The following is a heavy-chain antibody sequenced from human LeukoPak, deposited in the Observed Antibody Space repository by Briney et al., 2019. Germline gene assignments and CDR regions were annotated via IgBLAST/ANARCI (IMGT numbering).Heavy chain of an antibody. CDR1: GYTFTSYG. CDR2: ISAYNGNT. J-gene: IGHJ4*02. Sequence: GASVKVSCKASGYTFTSYGISWVRQAPGQGLEWMGWISAYNGNTNYAQKLQGRVTMTTDTSTSTAYMELRSLRSDDTAVYYCARNDHPDSPEPLFDYWGQGTLVTVSS. CDR3: ARNDHPDSPEPLFDY. D-gene: IGHD1-1*01. V-gene: IGHV1-18*01.